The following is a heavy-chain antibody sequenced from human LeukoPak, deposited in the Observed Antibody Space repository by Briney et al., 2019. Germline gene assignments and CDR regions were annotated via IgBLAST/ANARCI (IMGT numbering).Heavy chain of an antibody. J-gene: IGHJ4*02. Sequence: PSETLSLTCVVSGGSISSVGYYWSWIRQHPGKGLEWIGYIYYTGSTYYNPSLKSRVTISVDTSKNQFSLKLSSVTAADTAVYYCARDTYNSSAFYFHFDSWGQGTLVTVSS. D-gene: IGHD3-22*01. CDR3: ARDTYNSSAFYFHFDS. CDR1: GGSISSVGYY. CDR2: IYYTGST. V-gene: IGHV4-31*11.